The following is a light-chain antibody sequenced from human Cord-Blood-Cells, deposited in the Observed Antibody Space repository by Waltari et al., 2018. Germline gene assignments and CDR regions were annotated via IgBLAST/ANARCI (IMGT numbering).Light chain of an antibody. J-gene: IGLJ2*01. CDR1: KLGDKY. CDR2: QDS. Sequence: SYELTQPPSVSVSPGQTASITCSGDKLGDKYACWYQQKPGQSPVLVIYQDSKRPSGIPERFYGSNSGNTATLTISGTQAMDEADYYCQAWDSSTVEFGGGTKLTVL. V-gene: IGLV3-1*01. CDR3: QAWDSSTVE.